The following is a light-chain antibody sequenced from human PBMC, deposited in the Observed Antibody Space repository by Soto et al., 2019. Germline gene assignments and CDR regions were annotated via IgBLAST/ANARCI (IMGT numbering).Light chain of an antibody. Sequence: QSVLTQPASVSRSPGQSITISCTGTSSDVGSYNLVSWYQHHPGKAPKLMIYEVSKRPSGVSNRFSGSKSGNTASLTISGLQAEDEADYYCCSYAGSSTLVFGTGTKVTVL. V-gene: IGLV2-23*02. CDR2: EVS. CDR1: SSDVGSYNL. J-gene: IGLJ1*01. CDR3: CSYAGSSTLV.